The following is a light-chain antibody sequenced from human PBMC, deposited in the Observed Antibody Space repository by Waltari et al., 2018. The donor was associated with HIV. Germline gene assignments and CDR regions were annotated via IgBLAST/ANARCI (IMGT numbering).Light chain of an antibody. CDR3: QQYYSFPWT. CDR1: QGISNY. Sequence: VIWMTPSPPLISASAGDRVTISCRLNQGISNYLVWFQQKPGKAPELILYAASTLQSGVSSRFSGSGAGTDFTLTINNLQSEDFATYDCQQYYSFPWTFGQGTRVESK. CDR2: AAS. V-gene: IGKV1D-8*01. J-gene: IGKJ1*01.